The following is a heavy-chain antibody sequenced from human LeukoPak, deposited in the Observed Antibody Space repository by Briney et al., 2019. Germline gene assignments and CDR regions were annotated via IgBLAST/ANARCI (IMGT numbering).Heavy chain of an antibody. CDR2: IDPNSGGT. V-gene: IGHV1-2*02. J-gene: IGHJ4*02. D-gene: IGHD6-13*01. Sequence: ASVKVSCKISGYTFTDYYLHWVRQAPGQGLEWMGRIDPNSGGTNYAQKFQVRVTVTRDTSISTVYMELSGLRSDDTAVYYCARVPGPYTTSRFDYWGQGTLVTVSS. CDR3: ARVPGPYTTSRFDY. CDR1: GYTFTDYY.